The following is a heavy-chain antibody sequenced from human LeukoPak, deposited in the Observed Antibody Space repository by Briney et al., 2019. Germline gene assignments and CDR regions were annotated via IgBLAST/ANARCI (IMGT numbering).Heavy chain of an antibody. J-gene: IGHJ5*02. D-gene: IGHD1-26*01. V-gene: IGHV4-34*01. Sequence: SETLSLTCAVYSGSFSGYYWSWIRQPPGKGLEWIGEINQSGNTNYNPSLKSRVTISVDTSKNQFSLKLSSVTAADTAVYYCARGEWEVRLDPWGQGTLVTVSS. CDR2: INQSGNT. CDR3: ARGEWEVRLDP. CDR1: SGSFSGYY.